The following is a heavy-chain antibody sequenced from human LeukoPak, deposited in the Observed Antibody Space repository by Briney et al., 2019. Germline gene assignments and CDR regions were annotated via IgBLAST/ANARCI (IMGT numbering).Heavy chain of an antibody. CDR3: ASFDIVVPHDAFDI. CDR2: INPNSGST. D-gene: IGHD2-2*01. Sequence: ASVKVSCKASGYTFTGYYMHWVRQAPGQGLEWMGWINPNSGSTNYAQKFQGRVTMTRDTSISTAYMELSRLRSDDTAVYHWASFDIVVPHDAFDIWGQGTMVTVSS. V-gene: IGHV1-2*02. CDR1: GYTFTGYY. J-gene: IGHJ3*02.